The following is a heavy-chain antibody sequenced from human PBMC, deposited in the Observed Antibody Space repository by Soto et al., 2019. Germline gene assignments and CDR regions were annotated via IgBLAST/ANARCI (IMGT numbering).Heavy chain of an antibody. Sequence: GGSLRLSCAASGFTFSSYSMNWVRQAPGKGLEWVSYISSSSSTIYYADSVKGRFTISRDNAKNSLYLQMNSLRDEDTAVYYCAKEYSGYDSAFDIWGQGTMVTVSS. V-gene: IGHV3-48*02. D-gene: IGHD5-12*01. J-gene: IGHJ3*02. CDR2: ISSSSSTI. CDR3: AKEYSGYDSAFDI. CDR1: GFTFSSYS.